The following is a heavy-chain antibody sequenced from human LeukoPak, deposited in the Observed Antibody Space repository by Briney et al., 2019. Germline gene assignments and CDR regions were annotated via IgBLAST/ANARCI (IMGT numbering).Heavy chain of an antibody. CDR3: ARGGIPGYEDYAFDI. Sequence: SETLSLTCTVSGGSISSSSYYWSWIRQPPGKGLEWIGYIYYNGSTNYNPSLKSRVTISVDTSKNQFSLKLSSVTAAGTAVYYCARGGIPGYEDYAFDIWGQGTMVTVSS. D-gene: IGHD3-16*01. V-gene: IGHV4-61*01. J-gene: IGHJ3*02. CDR2: IYYNGST. CDR1: GGSISSSSYY.